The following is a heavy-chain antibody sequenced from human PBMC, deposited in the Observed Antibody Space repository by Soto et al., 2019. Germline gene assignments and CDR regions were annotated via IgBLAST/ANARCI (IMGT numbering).Heavy chain of an antibody. CDR2: IYYSGST. CDR3: ARALLVVSAADYYYMDV. J-gene: IGHJ6*03. V-gene: IGHV4-31*02. CDR1: GGSISSGGYY. Sequence: LCGGSISSGGYYWSWIRQHPGKGLEWIGYIYYSGSTYYNPSLKSRVTISVDTSKNQFSLKLSSVTAADTAVYYCARALLVVSAADYYYMDVWGKGTTVTVSS. D-gene: IGHD2-2*01.